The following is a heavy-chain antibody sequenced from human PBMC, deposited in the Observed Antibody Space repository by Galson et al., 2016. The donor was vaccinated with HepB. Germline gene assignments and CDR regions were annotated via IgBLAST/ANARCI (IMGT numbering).Heavy chain of an antibody. CDR3: ASDPSTFDP. V-gene: IGHV3-48*02. Sequence: SLRLSCAASGFTFSAYSMNWVRQAPGKGLEWVSYISRSSSIIYYADSVKGRFTIPRDDAKNSQYLQMNSLRDEDTAVYYCASDPSTFDPWGQGTLVTVSS. CDR1: GFTFSAYS. J-gene: IGHJ5*02. CDR2: ISRSSSII.